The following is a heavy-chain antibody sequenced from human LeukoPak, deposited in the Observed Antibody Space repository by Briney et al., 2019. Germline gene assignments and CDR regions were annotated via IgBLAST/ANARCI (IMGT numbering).Heavy chain of an antibody. V-gene: IGHV4-38-2*02. D-gene: IGHD3-22*01. CDR2: IYHSGST. Sequence: SETLSLTCAVSGYSISSGYYWGWIRQPPGKGLEWIGSIYHSGSTYYNPSLKSRVTISVDTSKNQFSLKLSSVTAADTAVYCCAREYDSSGYYPSDAFDIWGQGTMVTVSS. CDR1: GYSISSGYY. CDR3: AREYDSSGYYPSDAFDI. J-gene: IGHJ3*02.